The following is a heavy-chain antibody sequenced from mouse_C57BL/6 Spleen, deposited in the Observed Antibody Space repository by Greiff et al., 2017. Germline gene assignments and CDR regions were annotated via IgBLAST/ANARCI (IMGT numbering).Heavy chain of an antibody. J-gene: IGHJ4*01. CDR2: IHPSDSDT. CDR1: GYTFTSYW. V-gene: IGHV1-74*01. Sequence: QVQLQQPGAELVKPGASVKVSCKASGYTFTSYWMHWVKQRPGQGLEWIGRIHPSDSDTNYNQKFKGKATLTVDKSSSTAYMQLSSLTSEDSAVYYCGMGSYDLYYYAMDYWGQGTSVTVSS. CDR3: GMGSYDLYYYAMDY. D-gene: IGHD2-4*01.